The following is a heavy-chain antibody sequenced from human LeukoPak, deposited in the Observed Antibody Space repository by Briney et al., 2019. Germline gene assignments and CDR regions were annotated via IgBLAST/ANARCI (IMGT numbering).Heavy chain of an antibody. CDR3: ARERGRMASPDY. D-gene: IGHD2-8*01. CDR1: GFTFSSYS. Sequence: GGSLRLSCAASGFTFSSYSMNWVRQAPGKGLEWVSSISSSSSYIYYADSVKGRFTISRDNAKNSLYLQMNSLRAEDTAVYYRARERGRMASPDYWGQGTLVTVSS. CDR2: ISSSSSYI. J-gene: IGHJ4*02. V-gene: IGHV3-21*01.